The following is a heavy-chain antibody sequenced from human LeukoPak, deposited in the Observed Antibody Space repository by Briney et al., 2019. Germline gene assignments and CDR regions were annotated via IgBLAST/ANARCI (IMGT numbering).Heavy chain of an antibody. CDR3: ARVWGSGWYMFDY. CDR1: GFTFSSYW. Sequence: GGSLRLSCAASGFTFSSYWMHWVRQAPGKERVWVSRINSDGSSTSYADSVKGRFTISRDNAKNTLYLQMNSLSAEDTAVYYCARVWGSGWYMFDYWGQGTLVTVSS. V-gene: IGHV3-74*01. D-gene: IGHD6-19*01. CDR2: INSDGSST. J-gene: IGHJ4*02.